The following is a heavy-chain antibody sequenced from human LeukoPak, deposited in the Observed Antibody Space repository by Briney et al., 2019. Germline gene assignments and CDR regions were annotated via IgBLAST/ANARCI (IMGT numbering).Heavy chain of an antibody. J-gene: IGHJ3*02. CDR1: GFTFSTYA. V-gene: IGHV3-30*04. D-gene: IGHD3-22*01. CDR3: ARALEDYYDSSGQDAFDI. CDR2: ISYDGSSK. Sequence: GGSLRLSCAASGFTFSTYAMHWVRQAPGKGLEWVAVISYDGSSKYYADSVKGRFTISRDNSKNTLYLQMNSLRAEDTAVYYCARALEDYYDSSGQDAFDIWGQGTMVTVSS.